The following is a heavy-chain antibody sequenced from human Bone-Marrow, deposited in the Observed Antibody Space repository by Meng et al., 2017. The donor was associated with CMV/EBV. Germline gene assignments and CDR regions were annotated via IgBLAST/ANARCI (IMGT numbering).Heavy chain of an antibody. CDR3: ARGSVVTPLDY. Sequence: SETLSLTCAVYGGSFSGYYWSWIRQPPGKGLEWIGEINHSGSTNYNPPLKSRVTISIDTSKNQFSLELRSLTAADTAVYYCARGSVVTPLDYWGQGTLFTVSS. V-gene: IGHV4-34*01. CDR1: GGSFSGYY. J-gene: IGHJ4*02. D-gene: IGHD2-21*02. CDR2: INHSGST.